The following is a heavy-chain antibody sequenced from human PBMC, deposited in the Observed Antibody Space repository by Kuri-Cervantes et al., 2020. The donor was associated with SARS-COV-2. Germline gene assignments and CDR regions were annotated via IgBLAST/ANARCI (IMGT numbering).Heavy chain of an antibody. V-gene: IGHV4-61*02. CDR2: IYTSGST. D-gene: IGHD4-17*01. CDR3: AREPQYGDYFDY. J-gene: IGHJ4*02. Sequence: LRLSCTVSGGSISSGSYYWSWIRQPAGKGLEWIGRIYTSGSTNYNPSLKSRVTISVDTSKNQFSLKLSSVTAADTAVYYCAREPQYGDYFDYWGQGTLVTVSS. CDR1: GGSISSGSYY.